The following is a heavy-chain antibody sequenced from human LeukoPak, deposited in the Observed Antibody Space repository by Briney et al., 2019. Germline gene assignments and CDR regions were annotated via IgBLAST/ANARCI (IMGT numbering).Heavy chain of an antibody. V-gene: IGHV1-8*03. CDR3: ARDPHPCGGDCYTNGAFDI. J-gene: IGHJ3*02. CDR2: VNPNSGNT. Sequence: ASVKVSCKASGYTFTSYDINWVRQATGQGLKWMGYVNPNSGNTGYAQNFQGRVTITRTTSISTAYMEVSGLRSDDTAVYYCARDPHPCGGDCYTNGAFDIWGQGTLVTVSS. D-gene: IGHD2-21*02. CDR1: GYTFTSYD.